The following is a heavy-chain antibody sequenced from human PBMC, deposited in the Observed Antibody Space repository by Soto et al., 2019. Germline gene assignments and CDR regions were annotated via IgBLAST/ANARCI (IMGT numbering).Heavy chain of an antibody. CDR1: GGTFSSYA. V-gene: IGHV1-69*06. J-gene: IGHJ4*02. D-gene: IGHD3-3*01. CDR3: AGGFYYDFWSGYHHDLDY. CDR2: IIPIFGTA. Sequence: ASVKVSCKASGGTFSSYAISWVRQAPGQGLGWMGGIIPIFGTANYAQKFQGRVTITADKSTSTAYMELSSLRSEDTAVYYCAGGFYYDFWSGYHHDLDYWGQGTLVTVSS.